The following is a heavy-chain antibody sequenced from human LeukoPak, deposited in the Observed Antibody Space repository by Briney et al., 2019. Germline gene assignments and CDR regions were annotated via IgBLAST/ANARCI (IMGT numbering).Heavy chain of an antibody. D-gene: IGHD3-22*01. Sequence: GGSLRLSCAASGFTFSSYSMNWVRQAPGKGLEWVSYISSSSSTIYYADSVKGRFTISRDNAKNSLYLQMNSLRAEDTAVYYCARDPNYYGSSGYRSLDYWGQGTLVTVSS. CDR1: GFTFSSYS. CDR3: ARDPNYYGSSGYRSLDY. J-gene: IGHJ4*02. CDR2: ISSSSSTI. V-gene: IGHV3-48*01.